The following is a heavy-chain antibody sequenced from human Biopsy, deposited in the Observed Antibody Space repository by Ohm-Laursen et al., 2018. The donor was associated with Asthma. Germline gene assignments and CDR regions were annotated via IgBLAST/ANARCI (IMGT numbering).Heavy chain of an antibody. V-gene: IGHV4-30-4*02. CDR3: ARRGGVRRYFDY. CDR2: IYYIGST. D-gene: IGHD3-16*01. CDR1: GGSISSGAYY. J-gene: IGHJ4*02. Sequence: SDTLSLTFTVSGGSISSGAYYWSWVRQPPGKGLEWIGYIYYIGSTYYNPSPKSRVAISLDTSKNQFSLKLSSVTAADTAVYFCARRGGVRRYFDYWGQGTLVTVSS.